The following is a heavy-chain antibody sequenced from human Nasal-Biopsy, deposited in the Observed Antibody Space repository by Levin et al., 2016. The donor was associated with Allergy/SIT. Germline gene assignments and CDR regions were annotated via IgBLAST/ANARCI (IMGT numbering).Heavy chain of an antibody. CDR3: AVHCSSSTCYFRFDP. CDR1: GGSFSSDY. D-gene: IGHD2-2*01. Sequence: GSLRLSCAVSGGSFSSDYWSWIRQPPGKGLEWLGQIHHSGATTYNPSLKSRVTISLDTSKNHLSLKLTSVTAADTAIYYCAVHCSSSTCYFRFDPWGQGTLVTVSS. CDR2: IHHSGAT. V-gene: IGHV4-34*01. J-gene: IGHJ5*02.